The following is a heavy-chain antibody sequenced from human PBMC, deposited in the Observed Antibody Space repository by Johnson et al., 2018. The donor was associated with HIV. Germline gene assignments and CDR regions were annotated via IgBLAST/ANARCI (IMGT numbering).Heavy chain of an antibody. CDR3: ARIGVVVQHDAFDI. CDR1: GFTFSNAW. J-gene: IGHJ3*02. CDR2: IKSKTDGGTT. V-gene: IGHV3-15*01. Sequence: EVQLVESGGGLVKPGGSLRLSCAASGFTFSNAWMSWVRQAPGKGLEWVGRIKSKTDGGTTDYAAPVKGRFTISRDDSKNTLYLQMNSLKTEDTAVYYCARIGVVVQHDAFDIWGQGTMVTVSS. D-gene: IGHD2-2*01.